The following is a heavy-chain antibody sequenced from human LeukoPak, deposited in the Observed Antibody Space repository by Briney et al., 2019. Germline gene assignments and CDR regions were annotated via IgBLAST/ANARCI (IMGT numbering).Heavy chain of an antibody. CDR3: ARGGYFGSGPMDV. Sequence: GGSLRLSCAGSGFTFSSYDMHWVRQAAGKGQEWVAGIDTAGVTYYPGSVRGRFTISRENAKSSFFLQMNSLRAGDTAVYYCARGGYFGSGPMDVWGQGTTVTVSS. D-gene: IGHD3-10*01. V-gene: IGHV3-13*01. CDR2: IDTAGVT. CDR1: GFTFSSYD. J-gene: IGHJ6*02.